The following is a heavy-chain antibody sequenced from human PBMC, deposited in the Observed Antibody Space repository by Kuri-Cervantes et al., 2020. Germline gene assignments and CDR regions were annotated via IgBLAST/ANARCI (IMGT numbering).Heavy chain of an antibody. CDR1: GFTFSSYS. J-gene: IGHJ5*02. CDR2: ISSSGSTL. V-gene: IGHV3-48*04. D-gene: IGHD6-6*01. CDR3: ARGREFASSTRRDYFDP. Sequence: GESLKISCAASGFTFSSYSMNWVRQAPGKGLEWVSHISSSGSTLYYADSVKGRFTISRDNAKNSLYLQMNSLRAEDTAVYYCARGREFASSTRRDYFDPWGQGILVTVSS.